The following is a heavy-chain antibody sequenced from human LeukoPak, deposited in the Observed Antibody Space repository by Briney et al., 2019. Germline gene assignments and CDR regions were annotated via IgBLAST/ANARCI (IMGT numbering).Heavy chain of an antibody. CDR3: AKRGVVIRVILVGFHKEAYYFDS. Sequence: GSLRLSCAVSGITLSNYGMTWVRQAPGKGLEWVAGLSGSGGSTSYADSVKGRFTISRDNAKNTLYLQMNSLRAEDTAVYFCAKRGVVIRVILVGFHKEAYYFDSWGQGVLVTVPS. CDR1: GITLSNYG. D-gene: IGHD3-22*01. J-gene: IGHJ4*02. V-gene: IGHV3-23*01. CDR2: LSGSGGST.